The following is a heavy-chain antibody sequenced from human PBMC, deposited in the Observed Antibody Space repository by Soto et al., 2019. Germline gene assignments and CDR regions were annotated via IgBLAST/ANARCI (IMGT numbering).Heavy chain of an antibody. CDR2: IYDSGST. CDR3: ARGSSSYYDYGMDV. Sequence: TLSLTCAVSGDSIGRGGYSWTWIRQPPGKALEWIGNIYDSGSTSYNPSLKSRVTISVDTSKNQFSLRLTSVTAADTAVYFCARGSSSYYDYGMDVWGQGTTVTVS. V-gene: IGHV4-30-2*01. D-gene: IGHD6-6*01. J-gene: IGHJ6*02. CDR1: GDSIGRGGYS.